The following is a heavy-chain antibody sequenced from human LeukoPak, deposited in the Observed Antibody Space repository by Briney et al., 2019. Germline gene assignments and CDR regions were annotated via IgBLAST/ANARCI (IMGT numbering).Heavy chain of an antibody. Sequence: SVKVSCKASGGTFSSYAISWVRQAPGQGLEWMGGIIPIFGTANYAQKFQGRVTITADESTSTAYMELSSLRPEDTAVYYCTIVDTAMVDYFDYWGQGTLVTVSS. V-gene: IGHV1-69*13. CDR3: TIVDTAMVDYFDY. CDR1: GGTFSSYA. D-gene: IGHD5-18*01. CDR2: IIPIFGTA. J-gene: IGHJ4*02.